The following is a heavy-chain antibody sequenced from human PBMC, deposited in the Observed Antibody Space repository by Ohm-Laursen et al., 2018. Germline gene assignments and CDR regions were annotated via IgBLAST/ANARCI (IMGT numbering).Heavy chain of an antibody. J-gene: IGHJ4*02. CDR3: ARGGGVRGVN. V-gene: IGHV3-21*01. CDR2: ISSSSSYI. Sequence: SLRLSCAASGFTFSSYWMHWVRQAPGKGLEWVSSISSSSSYIYYADSVKGRFTISRDNAKNSLYLQMNSLRAEDTAVYYCARGGGVRGVNWGQGTLVTVSS. CDR1: GFTFSSYW. D-gene: IGHD3-10*01.